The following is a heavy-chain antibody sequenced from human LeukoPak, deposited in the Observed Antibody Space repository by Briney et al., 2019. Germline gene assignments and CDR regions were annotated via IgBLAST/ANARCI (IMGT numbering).Heavy chain of an antibody. V-gene: IGHV4-4*07. Sequence: SETLSLTCTVSGGSISSYYWSWIRQPAGKGLEWIGRIYTSGSTYYNPSLKSRVTISVDRSKNQFSLKLSSVTAADTAVYYCASATVTTSHFDYWGQGTLVTVSS. CDR2: IYTSGST. J-gene: IGHJ4*02. D-gene: IGHD4-17*01. CDR1: GGSISSYY. CDR3: ASATVTTSHFDY.